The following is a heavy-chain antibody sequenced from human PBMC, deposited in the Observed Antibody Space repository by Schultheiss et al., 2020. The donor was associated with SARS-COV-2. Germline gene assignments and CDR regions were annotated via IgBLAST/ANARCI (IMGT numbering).Heavy chain of an antibody. CDR1: GYTFIDYY. CDR3: ARGHSPAAAAMGDNSFDP. CDR2: INPNSGGT. D-gene: IGHD2-2*01. J-gene: IGHJ5*02. Sequence: ASVKVSCKASGYTFIDYYIHWVRQAPGQGLEWMGRINPNSGGTNYAQRFQGRVTITRDTSISTAYVELSTLTSDDTAVYYCARGHSPAAAAMGDNSFDPWGQGTQVTVSS. V-gene: IGHV1-2*06.